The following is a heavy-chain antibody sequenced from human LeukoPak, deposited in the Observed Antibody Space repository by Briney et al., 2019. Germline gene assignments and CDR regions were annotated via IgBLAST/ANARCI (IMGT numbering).Heavy chain of an antibody. J-gene: IGHJ5*02. Sequence: ASVKVSCKASGYTFTSYYMHWVRQAPGQGLEWMGWINPNSGGANYAQKFQGRVTMTRDTSISTAYMELSRLRSDDTAVYYCARVRPLNWFDPWGQGTLITVSS. CDR1: GYTFTSYY. CDR2: INPNSGGA. CDR3: ARVRPLNWFDP. V-gene: IGHV1-2*02.